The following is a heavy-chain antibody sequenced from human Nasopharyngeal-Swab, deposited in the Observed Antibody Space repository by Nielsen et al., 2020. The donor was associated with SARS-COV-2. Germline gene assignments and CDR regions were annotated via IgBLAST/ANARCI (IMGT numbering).Heavy chain of an antibody. V-gene: IGHV3-30*18. CDR2: ISYDGSNK. J-gene: IGHJ6*02. CDR1: GFTFSSYG. Sequence: GESLKISCAASGFTFSSYGMHWVRQAPGKGPEWVAVISYDGSNKYYADSVKGRFTISRDNSKNTLYLQMNSLRAEDTAVYYCAKDCGLRAAYYYYGMDVWGQGTTVTVSS. D-gene: IGHD6-25*01. CDR3: AKDCGLRAAYYYYGMDV.